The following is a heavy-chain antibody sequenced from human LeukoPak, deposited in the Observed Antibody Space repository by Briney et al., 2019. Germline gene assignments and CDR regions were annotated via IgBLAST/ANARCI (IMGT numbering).Heavy chain of an antibody. CDR3: ATFPVRRNWGKFDY. D-gene: IGHD7-27*01. V-gene: IGHV1-24*01. CDR1: GYTLTELS. J-gene: IGHJ4*02. CDR2: FDPEDGET. Sequence: GASVNVSCKVSGYTLTELSMHWVRQAPGKGLEWMGGFDPEDGETIYAQKFQGRVTMTEDTSTDTAYMELSSLRSEDTAVYYCATFPVRRNWGKFDYWGQGTLVTVSS.